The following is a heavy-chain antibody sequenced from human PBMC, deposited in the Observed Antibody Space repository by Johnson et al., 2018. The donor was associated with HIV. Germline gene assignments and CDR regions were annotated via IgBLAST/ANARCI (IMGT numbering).Heavy chain of an antibody. D-gene: IGHD2-21*02. V-gene: IGHV3-11*04. CDR3: ARAPRAFCDGDCYPNAFGI. CDR2: ISSRSGPL. CDR1: GFTFSDYY. Sequence: QVLLVDSGGGLVKPGGSLRLSCAASGFTFSDYYISWIRQAPGKCMEWVSHISSRSGPLSYSDSVKGRFTISRDNAKNSLYLQMNSLRAEDTAVYYCARAPRAFCDGDCYPNAFGIWGQGTMVTVSS. J-gene: IGHJ3*02.